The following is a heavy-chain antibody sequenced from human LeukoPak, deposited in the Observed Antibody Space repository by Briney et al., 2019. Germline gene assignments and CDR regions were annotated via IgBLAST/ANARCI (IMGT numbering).Heavy chain of an antibody. V-gene: IGHV1-2*06. J-gene: IGHJ4*02. CDR2: INPNSGGT. D-gene: IGHD1-26*01. CDR1: GYTFTGYY. CDR3: ARCNSGSYYFPDY. Sequence: ASVKVSCKASGYTFTGYYMHWVRQAPGQGLEWMGRINPNSGGTNYAQKFQGRVTITRDTSISTAYMELSRLRSDDTAVYYCARCNSGSYYFPDYWGQGTLVTVSS.